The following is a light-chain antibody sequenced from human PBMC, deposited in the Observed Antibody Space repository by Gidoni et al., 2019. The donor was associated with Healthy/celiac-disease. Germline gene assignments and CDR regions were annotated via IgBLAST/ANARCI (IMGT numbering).Light chain of an antibody. V-gene: IGLV3-1*01. CDR1: KLGDKY. CDR3: QAWDSSTDVV. J-gene: IGLJ2*01. Sequence: SELPQPPSVSVSPGQTASITCSGDKLGDKYACWYQQKPGQSPVLVIYQDSKRPSGIPERFSGSNSGNTATLTISGTQAMDEADYYCQAWDSSTDVVFGGGTKLTVL. CDR2: QDS.